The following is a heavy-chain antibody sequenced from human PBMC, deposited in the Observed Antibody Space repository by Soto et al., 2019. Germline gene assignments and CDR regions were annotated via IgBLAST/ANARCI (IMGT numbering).Heavy chain of an antibody. V-gene: IGHV3-33*01. CDR1: GFTFSSYG. CDR3: ARVRFYASGSSINWFDP. Sequence: GGSLRLSCAASGFTFSSYGMHWVRQAPGKGLEWVAVIWYDGSNKYYADSVKGRFTISRDNSKNTLYLQMNSLRAEDTAVYYCARVRFYASGSSINWFDPWGQGTLVTVSS. CDR2: IWYDGSNK. J-gene: IGHJ5*02. D-gene: IGHD3-10*01.